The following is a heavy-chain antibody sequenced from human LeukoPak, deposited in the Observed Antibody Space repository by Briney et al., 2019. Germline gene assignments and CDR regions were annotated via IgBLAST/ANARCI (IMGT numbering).Heavy chain of an antibody. CDR2: IYTSGST. Sequence: PSETLSLTCTASGGSISSYYWRWIRQPAGKGLEWIGRIYTSGSTKYNPSLKSRVTMSVDKSKNQSSRKQSTVPAADTTAEYYPGGSYIYGYYFDDWGERTLVTVSS. D-gene: IGHD5-18*01. CDR1: GGSISSYY. CDR3: PGGSYIYGYYFDD. J-gene: IGHJ4*02. V-gene: IGHV4-4*07.